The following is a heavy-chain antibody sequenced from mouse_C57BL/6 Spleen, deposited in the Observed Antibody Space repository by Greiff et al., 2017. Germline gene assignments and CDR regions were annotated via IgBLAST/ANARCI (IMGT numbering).Heavy chain of an antibody. Sequence: VQRVESGAELARPGASVKLSCKASGYTFTSYGISWVKQRTGQGLEWIGEIYPRSGNTYYNEKFKGKATLTAYKSSSTAYMELRSLTSEDSAVYFCARSGSNYPAMDYWGQGTSVTVSS. V-gene: IGHV1-81*01. J-gene: IGHJ4*01. CDR1: GYTFTSYG. CDR2: IYPRSGNT. CDR3: ARSGSNYPAMDY. D-gene: IGHD2-5*01.